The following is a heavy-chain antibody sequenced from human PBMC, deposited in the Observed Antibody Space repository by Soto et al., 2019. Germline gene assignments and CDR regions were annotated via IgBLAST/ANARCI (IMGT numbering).Heavy chain of an antibody. CDR1: GFPFITSD. CDR2: MNPNNGNA. J-gene: IGHJ4*02. D-gene: IGHD6-25*01. CDR3: ARRKERSDPYYLDR. Sequence: GTSVEVACKASGFPFITSDFSCVRQAAGQGLEWMGWMNPNNGNAGFAQKFRCRINMTRNTSISTAYLELSSLRSDDSAVYFWARRKERSDPYYLDRWGQRPSLTLAS. V-gene: IGHV1-8*01.